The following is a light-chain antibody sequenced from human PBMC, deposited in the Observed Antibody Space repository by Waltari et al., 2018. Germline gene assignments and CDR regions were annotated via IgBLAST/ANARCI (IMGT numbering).Light chain of an antibody. Sequence: IQMNQSPSTLYASVGDRVNMPCRASQTLNRWLALYQQKPGTAPKLLIYKASTLQSGVPSRFSGSDSGTQFALTISSLQPEDFATYYCQQSYSTPSFTFGPGTRVDI. CDR2: KAS. J-gene: IGKJ3*01. V-gene: IGKV1-5*03. CDR3: QQSYSTPSFT. CDR1: QTLNRW.